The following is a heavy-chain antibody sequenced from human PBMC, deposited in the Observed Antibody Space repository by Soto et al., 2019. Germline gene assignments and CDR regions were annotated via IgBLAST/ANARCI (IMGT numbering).Heavy chain of an antibody. D-gene: IGHD1-26*01. V-gene: IGHV5-51*01. J-gene: IGHJ4*02. CDR2: IYPGDSDV. Sequence: GESLKISFKGSGYSFTSYWIAWVRQMPGQGLEWMGIIYPGDSDVTYSPSFQGQVTISADKSINTAYLQWSSLKASDTAMYYCARQWGSYTYLDYWGQGTLVTVSS. CDR1: GYSFTSYW. CDR3: ARQWGSYTYLDY.